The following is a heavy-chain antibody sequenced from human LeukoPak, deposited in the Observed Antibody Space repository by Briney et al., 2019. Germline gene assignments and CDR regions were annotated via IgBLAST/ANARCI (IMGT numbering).Heavy chain of an antibody. D-gene: IGHD3-10*01. J-gene: IGHJ4*02. CDR1: GFTFSSYW. CDR3: ARGNLDSYGSGSYYL. V-gene: IGHV3-7*03. Sequence: GGSLRLSCAASGFTFSSYWMSWVRQAPGKGLEWVANIKQDGSEKYYVDSVKGRFTISRDNAKNSLYLQMNSLRAEDTAVYYCARGNLDSYGSGSYYLWGQGTLVTVSS. CDR2: IKQDGSEK.